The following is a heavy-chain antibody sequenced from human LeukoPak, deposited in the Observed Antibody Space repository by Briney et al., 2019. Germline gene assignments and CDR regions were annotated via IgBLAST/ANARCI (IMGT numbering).Heavy chain of an antibody. CDR3: ARGITRVRGVIITSKFDP. D-gene: IGHD3-10*01. J-gene: IGHJ5*02. CDR2: IYHSGRT. CDR1: GGSISSGGYS. V-gene: IGHV4-30-2*01. Sequence: ASETLSLTCAVSGGSISSGGYSWSRIRPPPGKGLEWIGYIYHSGRTYYNPSLKSRVTISVDRSKNQFSLKLSSVTAADTAVYYCARGITRVRGVIITSKFDPWGQGTLVTVSS.